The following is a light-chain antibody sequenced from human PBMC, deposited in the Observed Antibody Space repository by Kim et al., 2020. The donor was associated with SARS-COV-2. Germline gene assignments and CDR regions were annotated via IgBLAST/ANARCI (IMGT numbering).Light chain of an antibody. CDR2: VNSDGSR. CDR1: IGHSNYS. J-gene: IGLJ3*02. Sequence: VTVTGTLTIGHSNYSIAWYQQQPQEGPRYLMKVNSDGSRIRGDGIPGRVTGSSSGAERYLCISNLQSEDEAVYYCQTWGPRVKCVFGGGTQLTVL. CDR3: QTWGPRVKCV. V-gene: IGLV4-69*01.